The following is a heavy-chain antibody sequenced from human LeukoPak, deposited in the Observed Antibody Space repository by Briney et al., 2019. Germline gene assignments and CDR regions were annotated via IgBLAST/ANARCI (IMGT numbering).Heavy chain of an antibody. Sequence: GEXXKISCKGSGYSFTHYWIGWVRQMPGKGLEWMGIIYPGDSNTRYSPSFQGQVTISADKSIRTAYLQWSSLKASDTAMYYCARLAGDTTDGHWFEFWGQGTLVTVSS. CDR2: IYPGDSNT. D-gene: IGHD2/OR15-2a*01. CDR1: GYSFTHYW. V-gene: IGHV5-51*01. J-gene: IGHJ5*01. CDR3: ARLAGDTTDGHWFEF.